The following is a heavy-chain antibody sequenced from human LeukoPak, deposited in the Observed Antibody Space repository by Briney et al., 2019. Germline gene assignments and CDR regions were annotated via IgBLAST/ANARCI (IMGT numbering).Heavy chain of an antibody. J-gene: IGHJ6*03. Sequence: GGSLRLSCAASGFTFDDYGMSWVRQAPGKGLEWVSGINWNGGSTGYADSAKGRFTISRDNAKNSLYLQMNSLRAEDTAVYYCARDKGMEYYDSSGYYTYSYYYMDVWGKGTTVTISS. CDR3: ARDKGMEYYDSSGYYTYSYYYMDV. CDR2: INWNGGST. V-gene: IGHV3-20*04. D-gene: IGHD3-22*01. CDR1: GFTFDDYG.